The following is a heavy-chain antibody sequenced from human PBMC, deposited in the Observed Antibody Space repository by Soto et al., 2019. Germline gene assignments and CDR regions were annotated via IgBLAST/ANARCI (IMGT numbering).Heavy chain of an antibody. J-gene: IGHJ6*02. V-gene: IGHV4-59*12. CDR2: IYYSGST. CDR3: ARALYGSGVLDV. CDR1: GASITSYY. D-gene: IGHD3-10*01. Sequence: PSETLSLTFTVSGASITSYYWSCIRQPPGKGLEWIGTIYYSGSTNYNPSLKSRVTISVDTSKNQFSLKLSSVTAADTAVYHCARALYGSGVLDVWGQGTTVTVSS.